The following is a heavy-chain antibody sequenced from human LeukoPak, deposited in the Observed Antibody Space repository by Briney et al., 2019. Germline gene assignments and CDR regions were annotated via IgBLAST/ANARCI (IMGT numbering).Heavy chain of an antibody. CDR1: GVNFDDYA. Sequence: GGSLRLSCAASGVNFDDYAMHWVRQSPGTGLEWVAGLNWDSRSMAYADSVKGRFTISRDNAKNSLYLQMNSLRAEDTAVYYCARDEGYYYYYMDVWGKGTTVTVSS. CDR3: ARDEGYYYYYMDV. J-gene: IGHJ6*03. V-gene: IGHV3-9*01. CDR2: LNWDSRSM.